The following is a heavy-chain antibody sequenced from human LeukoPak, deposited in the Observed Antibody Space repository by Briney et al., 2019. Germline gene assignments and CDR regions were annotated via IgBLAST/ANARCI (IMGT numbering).Heavy chain of an antibody. D-gene: IGHD3-3*01. CDR2: IYYSGST. CDR1: GGSVSSGSYY. J-gene: IGHJ5*02. CDR3: ARDYDLNWFDP. V-gene: IGHV4-61*01. Sequence: PSGTLSLTCAVSGGSVSSGSYYWSWIRQPPGKGLEWIGYIYYSGSTNYNPSLKSRVTISVDTSKNQFSLKLSSVTAADTAVYYCARDYDLNWFDPWGQGTLVTVSS.